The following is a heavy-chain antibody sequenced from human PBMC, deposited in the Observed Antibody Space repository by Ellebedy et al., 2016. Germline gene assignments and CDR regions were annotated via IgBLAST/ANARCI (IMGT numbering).Heavy chain of an antibody. D-gene: IGHD6-19*01. Sequence: GGSLRLSCAASGFTFNSYSMNWVRQAPGKGLEWVSSISSSSSYIYYADSMKGRFTISRDKAKNSLYLQMNSLRAEDTAVYYCARAWGDSSGPFDYWGQGTLVTVSS. V-gene: IGHV3-21*01. CDR2: ISSSSSYI. CDR1: GFTFNSYS. J-gene: IGHJ4*02. CDR3: ARAWGDSSGPFDY.